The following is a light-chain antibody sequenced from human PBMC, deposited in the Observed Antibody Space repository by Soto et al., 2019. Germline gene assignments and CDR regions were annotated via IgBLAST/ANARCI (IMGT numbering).Light chain of an antibody. CDR2: DDN. CDR3: QSYDTSNLV. CDR1: GGSIATNY. J-gene: IGLJ2*01. Sequence: NFMLTQPHSVSGSPGKTVTISCTGSGGSIATNYVQWYQQRPGSAPTTVIYDDNQRPSGVPDRFSGSIDSSTNSASLIISGLKTEDEADYYCQSYDTSNLVFGGGTKVTVL. V-gene: IGLV6-57*02.